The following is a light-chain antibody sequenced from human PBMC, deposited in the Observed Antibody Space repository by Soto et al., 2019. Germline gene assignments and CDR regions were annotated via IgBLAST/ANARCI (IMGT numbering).Light chain of an antibody. V-gene: IGKV3-11*01. J-gene: IGKJ4*01. Sequence: EIVLTQSPATLSLSPGERATLSCRASQSVRSFLAWYQQKPGQDPRLLIYDASNRATGVPGRFSGSGSGTDFTLTISSLEPEDFAVYYCQQRSSWPPALSFGGGTKVE. CDR3: QQRSSWPPALS. CDR2: DAS. CDR1: QSVRSF.